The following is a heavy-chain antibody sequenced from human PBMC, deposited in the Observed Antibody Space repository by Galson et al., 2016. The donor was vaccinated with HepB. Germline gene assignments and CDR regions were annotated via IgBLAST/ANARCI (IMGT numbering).Heavy chain of an antibody. J-gene: IGHJ5*02. V-gene: IGHV3-23*01. D-gene: IGHD3-10*01. CDR2: ISPRGTDT. Sequence: SLRLSCAASGFNFNIYAMAWVRQAPGKGLQWVSAISPRGTDTYYADSVMGRFSISRDNSKTTVYLQMDSLRAEDTAVYYCARAGFREAFDPWGQGTLVTVSS. CDR3: ARAGFREAFDP. CDR1: GFNFNIYA.